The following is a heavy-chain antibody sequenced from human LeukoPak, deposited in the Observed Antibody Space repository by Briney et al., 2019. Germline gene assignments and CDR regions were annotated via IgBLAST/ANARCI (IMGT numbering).Heavy chain of an antibody. V-gene: IGHV1-69*13. Sequence: SVKVSCKASGGTFSSYAISWVRQAPGQGLEWMGGIIPIFGTANYAQKFQGRVTITADESTSTAYMELSSLRSEDTAVYYCSREFPFCGADCFSGVFDIWGQGTMVTVS. CDR3: SREFPFCGADCFSGVFDI. J-gene: IGHJ3*02. D-gene: IGHD2-21*02. CDR2: IIPIFGTA. CDR1: GGTFSSYA.